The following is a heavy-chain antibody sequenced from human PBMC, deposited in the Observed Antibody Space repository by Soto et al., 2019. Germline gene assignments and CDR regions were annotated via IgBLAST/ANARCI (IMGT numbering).Heavy chain of an antibody. D-gene: IGHD3-22*01. V-gene: IGHV4-59*01. J-gene: IGHJ3*02. Sequence: QVQLQESGPGLVKPSETLSLSCSVSGGSISSYYWSWIRQPPGKGLEWIAYIYYSGSTSYNPSLKVRVSISLDTSKKQFSLKLSSVTAADTAVYYCARTYDGSGPNSGGYGFDIWGQGTMVTVSS. CDR2: IYYSGST. CDR1: GGSISSYY. CDR3: ARTYDGSGPNSGGYGFDI.